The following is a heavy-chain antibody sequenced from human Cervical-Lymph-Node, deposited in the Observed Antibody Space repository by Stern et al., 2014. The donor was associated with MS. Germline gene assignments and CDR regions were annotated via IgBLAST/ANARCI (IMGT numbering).Heavy chain of an antibody. CDR3: ARGIAVAAVVVGAFDI. Sequence: DQLVESGAEVKKPGSSVKVSCKASGGTFSSYAISWVRQAPGQGLEWMGGIIPIFGTANYAQKFQGRVTITADKSTSTAYMELSSLRSEDTAVYYCARGIAVAAVVVGAFDIWGQGTMVTVSS. CDR2: IIPIFGTA. D-gene: IGHD6-19*01. CDR1: GGTFSSYA. V-gene: IGHV1-69*06. J-gene: IGHJ3*02.